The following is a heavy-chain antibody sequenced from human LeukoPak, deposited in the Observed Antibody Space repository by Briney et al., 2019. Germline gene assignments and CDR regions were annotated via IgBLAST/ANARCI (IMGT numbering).Heavy chain of an antibody. D-gene: IGHD3-22*01. V-gene: IGHV1-8*01. J-gene: IGHJ4*02. CDR2: MNPNSGNT. CDR1: GYTFTSYD. CDR3: ARGQKWQRITIIVGRKYYFDY. Sequence: ASVKVSCKASGYTFTSYDINWVRQASGQGLEWMGWMNPNSGNTGYAQKFQGRVTMTRNTSISTAYMELSSLRSEDTAVYYCARGQKWQRITIIVGRKYYFDYWGQGTLVTVSS.